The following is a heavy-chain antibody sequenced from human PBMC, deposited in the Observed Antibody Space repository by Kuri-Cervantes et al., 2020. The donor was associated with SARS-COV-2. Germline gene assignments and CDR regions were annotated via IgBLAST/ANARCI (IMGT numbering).Heavy chain of an antibody. Sequence: SVKVSCKASGGTFSSYAISWVRQAPGQGLEWMGGIIPIFGTANYAQKFQGRVTITTDESTSTAYMELSSLRSEDTAVYYCAINPYCGGDRYPGDYWGQGTLVTVSS. D-gene: IGHD2-21*01. CDR2: IIPIFGTA. CDR3: AINPYCGGDRYPGDY. V-gene: IGHV1-69*05. J-gene: IGHJ4*02. CDR1: GGTFSSYA.